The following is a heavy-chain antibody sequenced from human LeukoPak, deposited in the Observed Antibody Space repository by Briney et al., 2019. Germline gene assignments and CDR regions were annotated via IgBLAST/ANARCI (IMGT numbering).Heavy chain of an antibody. J-gene: IGHJ4*02. D-gene: IGHD2-15*01. CDR1: GFTFSSYG. Sequence: PGGSLRLSCAASGFTFSSYGMHWVRQAPGKGLEWVAVISYDGSNKYYADSVKGRFTISRDNSKNTLYLQMNSLRAEDTAVYYCAREYCSGGRCYAYLDYWGPGTLVTVSS. V-gene: IGHV3-30*03. CDR2: ISYDGSNK. CDR3: AREYCSGGRCYAYLDY.